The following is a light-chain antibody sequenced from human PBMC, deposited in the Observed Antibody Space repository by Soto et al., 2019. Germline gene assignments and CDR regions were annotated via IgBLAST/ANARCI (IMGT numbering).Light chain of an antibody. V-gene: IGLV2-14*01. CDR3: SSFRNITTCDVV. CDR1: SSDGGSYKF. Sequence: QSSLTQPASVSGSPGQSITISFTGTSSDGGSYKFVFSYLQHTGKAPNLILDEVSARHSGISNRFSRCKTGNTASLTNSGLQAEDEDDYFWSSFRNITTCDVVFGGGPQLNVL. J-gene: IGLJ2*01. CDR2: EVS.